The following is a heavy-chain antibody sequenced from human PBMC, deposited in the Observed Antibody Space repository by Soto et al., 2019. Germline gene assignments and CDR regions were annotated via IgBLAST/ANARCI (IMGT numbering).Heavy chain of an antibody. CDR2: ISAYNGNT. CDR3: ALVAVACPRRAELDY. J-gene: IGHJ4*02. V-gene: IGHV1-18*01. Sequence: QVQLVQSGAEVKKPGASVKVSCKASGYTFTSYGISWVRQAPGQGLEWMGWISAYNGNTNYAQKLQGRVTMTTDTYTSTAYMELRSLRSDDTAVYYCALVAVACPRRAELDYWGQGTLVTVSS. D-gene: IGHD6-19*01. CDR1: GYTFTSYG.